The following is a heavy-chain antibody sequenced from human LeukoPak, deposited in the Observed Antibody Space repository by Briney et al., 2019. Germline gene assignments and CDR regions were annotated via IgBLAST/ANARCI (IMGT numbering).Heavy chain of an antibody. CDR1: GYTFTIYA. Sequence: ASVRVSYTASGYTFTIYAMNWVRQAPGQGGEWMGWINTNTGNPTYAQRFTGRFVFSLHTSLSTAYLQISSLKAEDTAVYYCAIESYYDSSGAGYWGQGTLVTVSS. CDR2: INTNTGNP. CDR3: AIESYYDSSGAGY. J-gene: IGHJ4*02. V-gene: IGHV7-4-1*02. D-gene: IGHD3-22*01.